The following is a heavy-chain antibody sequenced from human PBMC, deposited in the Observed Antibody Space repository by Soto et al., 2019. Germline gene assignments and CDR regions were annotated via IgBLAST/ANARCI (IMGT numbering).Heavy chain of an antibody. J-gene: IGHJ6*02. V-gene: IGHV3-49*04. Sequence: GGSLRLSCTASGFMFNDYFISWVRQAPGKGLEWVGFTRKKLNGGTTEDATSVKGRFTISRDDSKGITYLQVNSLRAEDTAVYYCARDRNIAVAGNNYYYGMDVWGQGTTVTVSS. CDR2: TRKKLNGGTT. CDR3: ARDRNIAVAGNNYYYGMDV. D-gene: IGHD6-19*01. CDR1: GFMFNDYF.